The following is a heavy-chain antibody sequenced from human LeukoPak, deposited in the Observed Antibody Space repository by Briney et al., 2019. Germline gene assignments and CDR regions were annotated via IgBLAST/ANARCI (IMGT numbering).Heavy chain of an antibody. CDR1: GFTFSSYA. J-gene: IGHJ5*02. CDR2: INDSGDST. D-gene: IGHD2-2*01. V-gene: IGHV3-23*01. CDR3: ATAYCSSTSCPT. Sequence: PGGSLRLSCAASGFTFSSYAMSWFRQAPGKGLEWVSSINDSGDSTYYADSVKGRFTISRDNSKNTLYLLMNNLRAEDTAIFYCATAYCSSTSCPTWGQGTLVTVSS.